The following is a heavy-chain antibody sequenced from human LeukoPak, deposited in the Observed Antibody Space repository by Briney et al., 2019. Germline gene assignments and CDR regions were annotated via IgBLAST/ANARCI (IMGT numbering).Heavy chain of an antibody. CDR1: GFTFSSYS. CDR3: ARDLPPGVTYYYGSSGYYDY. J-gene: IGHJ4*02. V-gene: IGHV3-21*03. D-gene: IGHD3-22*01. CDR2: ISSSSSYI. Sequence: GGSLRLSCAASGFTFSSYSMNWVRQAPGKGLEWVSSISSSSSYIYYADSVKGRSTISRDNAKNSLYLQMNSLRAEDTAVYYCARDLPPGVTYYYGSSGYYDYWGQGTLVTVSS.